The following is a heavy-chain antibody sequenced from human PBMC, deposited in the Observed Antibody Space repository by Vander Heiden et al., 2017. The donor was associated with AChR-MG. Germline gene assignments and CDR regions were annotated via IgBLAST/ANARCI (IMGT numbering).Heavy chain of an antibody. Sequence: QLQLQASGPGLVKPSETLSLTCTVSGGSISRSRYYWGWIRQPPGKGLEWIGSIYYSGSTYYNPSLKSRVTISVDTSKNQFSLKLSSVTAADTAVYYCARHCSSTSCYTGSRWFDPWGQGTLVTVSS. V-gene: IGHV4-39*01. D-gene: IGHD2-2*02. CDR2: IYYSGST. CDR1: GGSISRSRYY. CDR3: ARHCSSTSCYTGSRWFDP. J-gene: IGHJ5*02.